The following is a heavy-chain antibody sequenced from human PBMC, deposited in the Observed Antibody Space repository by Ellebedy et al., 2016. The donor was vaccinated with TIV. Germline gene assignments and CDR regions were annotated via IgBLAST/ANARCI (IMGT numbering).Heavy chain of an antibody. D-gene: IGHD2-2*01. Sequence: KVSCKASGYSFTNYWISWVRQMPGKGLEWMGRIAPGDSFVNYHPSFQGHVTISVDKTIGTAYLQWTDLRASDTAIYYCARHEGVVPDPMQPRCFDYWGQGTLLTVSS. J-gene: IGHJ4*02. CDR3: ARHEGVVPDPMQPRCFDY. CDR2: IAPGDSFV. V-gene: IGHV5-10-1*01. CDR1: GYSFTNYW.